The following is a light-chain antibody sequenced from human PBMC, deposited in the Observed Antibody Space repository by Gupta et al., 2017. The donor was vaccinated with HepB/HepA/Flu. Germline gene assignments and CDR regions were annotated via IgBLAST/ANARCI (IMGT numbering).Light chain of an antibody. Sequence: IVMTQSPDSLAVSLGERATINCKSSQSVLYSSNNKNYLAWYQQKPGQPPKLLIYWASTRESGVPDRFSGSGSGTDFTLTISSLQAEDFAVYYCQQHNSCPYTFGQGTKLEIK. CDR1: QSVLYSSNNKNY. CDR3: QQHNSCPYT. V-gene: IGKV4-1*01. J-gene: IGKJ2*01. CDR2: WAS.